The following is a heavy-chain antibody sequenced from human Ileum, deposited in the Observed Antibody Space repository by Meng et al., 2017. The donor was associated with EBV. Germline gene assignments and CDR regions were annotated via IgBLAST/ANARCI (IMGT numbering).Heavy chain of an antibody. CDR3: AKNGEKYFEY. V-gene: IGHV4-4*02. Sequence: VHLQESGPGLVNPSGTPSLTCAVSGGSISVINWWSWVRQSPEKGLEWIGEMSDSGITHYNPSLKSRVTISADKSNNQFSLKLTSVTSADTAVYFCAKNGEKYFEYWGQGTLVTVSS. CDR1: GGSISVINW. CDR2: MSDSGIT. J-gene: IGHJ4*02.